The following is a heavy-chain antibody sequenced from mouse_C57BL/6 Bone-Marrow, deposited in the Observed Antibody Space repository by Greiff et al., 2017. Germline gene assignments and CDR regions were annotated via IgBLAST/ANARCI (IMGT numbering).Heavy chain of an antibody. CDR3: TVTTVVATNFDY. CDR2: IDPETGGT. V-gene: IGHV1-15*01. J-gene: IGHJ2*01. D-gene: IGHD1-1*01. Sequence: QVQLKESGAELVRPGASVTLSCKASGYTFTDYEMHWVKQTPVHGLEWIGAIDPETGGTAYNQKFKGKAILTADKYSSTAYMELRSLTSEDSAVYYCTVTTVVATNFDYWGQGTTLTVSS. CDR1: GYTFTDYE.